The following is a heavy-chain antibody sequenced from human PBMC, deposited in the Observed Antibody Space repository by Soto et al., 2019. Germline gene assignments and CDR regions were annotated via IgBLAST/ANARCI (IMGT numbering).Heavy chain of an antibody. CDR3: ARTKCSGGSCYSWSLDY. D-gene: IGHD2-15*01. CDR1: GGSITTGGYY. Sequence: SETLSLPCTVSGGSITTGGYYWSWIRQLPGKGLEWIGHRYYSESTYYNPSLKSRVSISLDTSKNQFSLKLSFVTAADTAMYYCARTKCSGGSCYSWSLDYWGQGTPVTVSS. J-gene: IGHJ4*02. V-gene: IGHV4-31*03. CDR2: RYYSEST.